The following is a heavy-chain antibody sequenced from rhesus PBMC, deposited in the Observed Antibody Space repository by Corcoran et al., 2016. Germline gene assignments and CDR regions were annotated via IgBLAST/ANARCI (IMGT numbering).Heavy chain of an antibody. V-gene: IGHV2-1*01. J-gene: IGHJ4*01. CDR1: GFSLSTYSRG. D-gene: IGHD3-16*01. CDR2: IYWNDDK. CDR3: ARRQAYSGRSYSAS. Sequence: QVTLQESGPALVKPTQTRTLTCTFSGFSLSTYSRGVGWIRQPAGKTLEWLAQIYWNDDKHYSTSLKRKLTISKDPAKSHVVLTLTTTDPVDTATYPCARRQAYSGRSYSASCGPGVLGTVAS.